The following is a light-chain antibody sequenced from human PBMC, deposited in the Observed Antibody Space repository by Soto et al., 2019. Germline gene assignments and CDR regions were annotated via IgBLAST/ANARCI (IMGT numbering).Light chain of an antibody. Sequence: DIQLTQSPSSVSASVGDRVTISCGAPQGIAYWLALYQQKPGKAPKLLIHAASTLQSGAPSRFSGSPSGIGFTLSISSLQPEDFATYYCQQADRFPLTCGGGTVVEMK. CDR2: AAS. CDR1: QGIAYW. J-gene: IGKJ4*01. CDR3: QQADRFPLT. V-gene: IGKV1-12*01.